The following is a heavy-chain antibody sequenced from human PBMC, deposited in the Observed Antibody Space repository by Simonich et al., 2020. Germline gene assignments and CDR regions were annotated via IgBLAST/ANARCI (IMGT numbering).Heavy chain of an antibody. V-gene: IGHV1-2*02. CDR2: INPNSGGK. Sequence: QVQLVQSGAEVKKPGASVKVSCKASGYTFTGYYMHWVRQAPGQGLEWMGWINPNSGGKNYAQKFQGRGTMTRDTSISTAYMELSRLRSDDTAVYYCARDPGAELTGDYWGQGTLVTVSS. J-gene: IGHJ4*02. CDR3: ARDPGAELTGDY. CDR1: GYTFTGYY. D-gene: IGHD7-27*01.